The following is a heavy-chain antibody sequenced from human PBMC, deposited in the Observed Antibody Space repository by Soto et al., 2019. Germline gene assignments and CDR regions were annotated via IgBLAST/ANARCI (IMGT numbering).Heavy chain of an antibody. D-gene: IGHD3-9*01. CDR1: GGTFSSYA. J-gene: IGHJ4*02. Sequence: SVKVSCKASGGTFSSYAISWVRQAPGQGLEWMGGIIPIFGTANYAQKFQGRVTITADESTSTAYMELSSLRSEDTAVYYCARDIRVRDDIWVTNYFDYWGQGTLVTVS. CDR3: ARDIRVRDDIWVTNYFDY. V-gene: IGHV1-69*13. CDR2: IIPIFGTA.